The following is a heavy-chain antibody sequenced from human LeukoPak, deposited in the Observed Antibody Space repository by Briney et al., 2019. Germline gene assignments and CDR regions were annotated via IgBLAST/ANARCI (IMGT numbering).Heavy chain of an antibody. D-gene: IGHD3-22*01. J-gene: IGHJ4*02. CDR3: ARDSYIYYDSSGYRY. CDR1: GFTFSSYS. CDR2: ISSSSSYI. Sequence: GGSLRLSCAASGFTFSSYSMNWVRQAPGKGLEWVSSISSSSSYIYYADSVKGQFTISRDNAKNSLYLQMNSLRAEDTAVYYCARDSYIYYDSSGYRYWGQGTLVTVSS. V-gene: IGHV3-21*01.